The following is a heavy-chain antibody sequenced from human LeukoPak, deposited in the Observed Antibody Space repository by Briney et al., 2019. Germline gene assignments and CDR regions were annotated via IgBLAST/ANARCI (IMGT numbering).Heavy chain of an antibody. CDR3: ARDYGVVRGGGWHIAQYYYYGMDV. V-gene: IGHV1-18*01. CDR2: ISAYNGNT. CDR1: GYTFTSYG. J-gene: IGHJ6*02. D-gene: IGHD3-10*01. Sequence: GASVKVSFKASGYTFTSYGISWVRQATGQGLEWMGWISAYNGNTNYAQKLQGRVTMTTDTSTSTAYMELRSLRSDDTAVYYCARDYGVVRGGGWHIAQYYYYGMDVWGQGTTVTVSS.